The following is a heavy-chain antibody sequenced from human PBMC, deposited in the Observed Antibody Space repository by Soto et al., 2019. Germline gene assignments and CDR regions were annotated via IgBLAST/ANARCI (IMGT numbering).Heavy chain of an antibody. Sequence: KSSETLSLTCTVSSGSMSCYYWNWIRQPPGKGLEWMGYIYYSGSTNYNPSLKSRVTISVDTSKNQFSLKLSSVTAADTAVYYCARAGDYDFWSGYSNDAFDIWGQGTMVTVSS. CDR3: ARAGDYDFWSGYSNDAFDI. V-gene: IGHV4-59*01. CDR1: SGSMSCYY. CDR2: IYYSGST. J-gene: IGHJ3*02. D-gene: IGHD3-3*01.